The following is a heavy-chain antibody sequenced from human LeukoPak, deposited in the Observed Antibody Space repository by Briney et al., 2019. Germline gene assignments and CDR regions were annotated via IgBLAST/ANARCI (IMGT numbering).Heavy chain of an antibody. Sequence: GGSLRLSCAASGFTFSSYWMSWVRQAPGKGLEWVSSITRNSDYKNYAYSVRGRVTISRDNSKNSLYLQMNSLRAEDTAVYYCARRDLRGIVYWGQGTLVTVSS. CDR1: GFTFSSYW. J-gene: IGHJ4*02. D-gene: IGHD3-16*01. V-gene: IGHV3-21*06. CDR2: ITRNSDYK. CDR3: ARRDLRGIVY.